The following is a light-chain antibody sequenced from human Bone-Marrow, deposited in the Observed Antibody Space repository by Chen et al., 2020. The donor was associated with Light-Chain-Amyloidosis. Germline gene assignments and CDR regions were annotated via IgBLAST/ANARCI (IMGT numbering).Light chain of an antibody. V-gene: IGKV3-11*01. CDR2: DAS. Sequence: EIVLTQSPATLSLSPGERATLSCRASQRVSSYLAWYQQKPGQAPRLLIYDASNRATGIPDRFSGSGSGTDFTLTISSLEPEDFAVYYCQQRSNWPPLTFGQGTRLEIK. J-gene: IGKJ5*01. CDR3: QQRSNWPPLT. CDR1: QRVSSY.